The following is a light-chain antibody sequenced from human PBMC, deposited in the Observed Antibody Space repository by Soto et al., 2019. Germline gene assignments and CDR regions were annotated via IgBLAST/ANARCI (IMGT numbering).Light chain of an antibody. Sequence: DIQMTQSPSPLSASVGDRVTITCRASQSITTWLAWYQAKPGKAPKLLIFDASTLESAVPSRISGSGSGTEFTLTISSLQPDDFATYYCQQYDIYPWTFGQGTKVEIK. CDR2: DAS. J-gene: IGKJ1*01. V-gene: IGKV1-5*01. CDR3: QQYDIYPWT. CDR1: QSITTW.